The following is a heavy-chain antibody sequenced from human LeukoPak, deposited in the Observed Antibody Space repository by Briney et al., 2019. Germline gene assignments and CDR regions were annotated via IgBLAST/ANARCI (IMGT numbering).Heavy chain of an antibody. Sequence: ASVKVSCKASGFTFINYYMHWVRQAPGQGLEWLGIINLSGGSTHYPQKFQDRVTMSRDTSTSTVYMELSSLRSEDTAVYYCARDLDYGEKSEDYWGQGTLVTVSS. D-gene: IGHD4/OR15-4a*01. CDR2: INLSGGST. CDR1: GFTFINYY. CDR3: ARDLDYGEKSEDY. V-gene: IGHV1-46*01. J-gene: IGHJ4*02.